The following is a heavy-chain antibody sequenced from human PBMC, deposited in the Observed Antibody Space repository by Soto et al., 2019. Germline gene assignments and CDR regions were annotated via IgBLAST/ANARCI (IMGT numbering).Heavy chain of an antibody. D-gene: IGHD2-8*01. Sequence: SETLSLTCTVSGGSISSREYYWSWIRQPPGEGLEWIGNIYYSGTTYNNPSLKSRVTISVDTSNNQFSLKLSSVTAADTAVYYCARDGGFCTNGVCPVYYYYGMDVWGQGTTVTVS. J-gene: IGHJ6*02. CDR2: IYYSGTT. CDR1: GGSISSREYY. V-gene: IGHV4-30-4*01. CDR3: ARDGGFCTNGVCPVYYYYGMDV.